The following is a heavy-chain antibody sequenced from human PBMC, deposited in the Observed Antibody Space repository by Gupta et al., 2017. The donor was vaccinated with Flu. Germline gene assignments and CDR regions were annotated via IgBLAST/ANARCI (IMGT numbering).Heavy chain of an antibody. V-gene: IGHV3-48*02. CDR2: ISSSTGTI. J-gene: IGHJ4*02. CDR3: ATRCSGDSCPPL. D-gene: IGHD2-15*01. CDR1: GFIFSNYN. Sequence: EVQLVESGGGLVQPGGSLRLSCEASGFIFSNYNMNWVRQAPGKGLEWISHISSSTGTIYYADSVKGRFTISRDNAKKSLYLQMNSLRDEDTAVYYCATRCSGDSCPPLWGQGTLVTVSS.